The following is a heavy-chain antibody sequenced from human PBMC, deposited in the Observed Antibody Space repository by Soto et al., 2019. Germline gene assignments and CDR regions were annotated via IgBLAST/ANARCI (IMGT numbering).Heavy chain of an antibody. V-gene: IGHV3-23*01. D-gene: IGHD3-3*01. CDR1: GFTFSHYA. CDR3: ASDRYYDFWLLH. CDR2: ISGSGGGT. J-gene: IGHJ1*01. Sequence: WVSLRLSWATSGFTFSHYAMSWVRQAPGKGLEWVSAISGSGGGTYYADAVKGRFTISRDNSKTTLYLQMNSLTVEDTAVYYCASDRYYDFWLLHWGQGTLVTVSS.